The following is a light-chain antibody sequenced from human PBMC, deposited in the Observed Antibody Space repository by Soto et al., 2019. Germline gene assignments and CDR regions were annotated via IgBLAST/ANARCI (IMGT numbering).Light chain of an antibody. CDR3: QQYNNWPS. V-gene: IGKV3-15*01. J-gene: IGKJ5*01. CDR1: QGVTTN. CDR2: DVS. Sequence: ILMTQSASSLSVSPGERATLSCRAGQGVTTNFAWYQQKSGQSPRLLSYDVSIRATGVPARFSGTGSETDFTLTISGLQSEDSAVYLCQQYNNWPSFGQGTRLEIK.